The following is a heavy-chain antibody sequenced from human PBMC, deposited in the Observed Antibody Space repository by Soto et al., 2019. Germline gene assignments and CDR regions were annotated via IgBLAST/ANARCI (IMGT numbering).Heavy chain of an antibody. CDR2: IYHSGST. V-gene: IGHV4-4*02. CDR3: ARIYSSGAYYYYYGMDV. CDR1: GGSISSSNW. Sequence: PSETLSLTCTVSGGSISSSNWWSWVRQPPGKGLEWIGEIYHSGSTNYNPSLKSRVTISVDKSKNQFSLKLSSVTAADTAVYYCARIYSSGAYYYYYGMDVWGQGTTVTVSS. D-gene: IGHD6-19*01. J-gene: IGHJ6*02.